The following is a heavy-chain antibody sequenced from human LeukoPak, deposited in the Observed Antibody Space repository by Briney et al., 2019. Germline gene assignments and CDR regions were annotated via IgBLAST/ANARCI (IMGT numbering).Heavy chain of an antibody. D-gene: IGHD6-13*01. J-gene: IGHJ4*02. V-gene: IGHV4-59*01. Sequence: SETLSLTCTVSGGSISSYYWSWIRQPPGKGLEWIGYIYHSGSTNYNPSLKSRVTISVDTSKNQFSLKLSSVTAADTAVYYCARDRHYSSPGPFDYWGQGTLVTVSS. CDR1: GGSISSYY. CDR2: IYHSGST. CDR3: ARDRHYSSPGPFDY.